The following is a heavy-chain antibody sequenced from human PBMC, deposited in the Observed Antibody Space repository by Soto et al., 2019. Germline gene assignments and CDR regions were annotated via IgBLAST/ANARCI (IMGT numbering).Heavy chain of an antibody. CDR1: GGSISSYY. D-gene: IGHD3-3*01. CDR2: IYYSGST. Sequence: SETLSLTCTVSGGSISSYYWSWIRQPPGKGLEWIGYIYYSGSTNYNPSLKSRVTISVDTSKNQFSLKLSSVTAADTAVYYCARAFDFWSGYHNNWLDPWGQGTLVTVSS. V-gene: IGHV4-59*01. CDR3: ARAFDFWSGYHNNWLDP. J-gene: IGHJ5*02.